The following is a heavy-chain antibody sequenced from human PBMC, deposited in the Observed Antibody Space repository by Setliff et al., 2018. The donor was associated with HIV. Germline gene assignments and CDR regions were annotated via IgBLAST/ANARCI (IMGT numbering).Heavy chain of an antibody. CDR1: GGSISTDY. J-gene: IGHJ3*02. CDR2: IQTSEGT. D-gene: IGHD3-3*01. V-gene: IGHV4-4*07. Sequence: LSLTCTVSGGSISTDYWTWVRQSAGKGLEWIGRIQTSEGTKYNPSLNSRVTVSIDTPKNQFSLDLTSVTAADTAVYYCARSKTFYNFWGGYYTHGAFKIWGLGTMVTVSS. CDR3: ARSKTFYNFWGGYYTHGAFKI.